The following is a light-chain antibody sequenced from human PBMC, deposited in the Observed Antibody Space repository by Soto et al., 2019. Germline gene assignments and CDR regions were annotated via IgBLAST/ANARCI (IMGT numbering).Light chain of an antibody. Sequence: VLTQSPGTLSLSPGERATLSCRTSQSFSSSYLAWYQQKPGQAPSLLIYGASTRATGIPDRFSGSGYGTDFTLTISRLEPEDFAVYYCQQYCGSPYTFGQWTKLEIK. V-gene: IGKV3-20*01. CDR1: QSFSSSY. CDR2: GAS. CDR3: QQYCGSPYT. J-gene: IGKJ2*01.